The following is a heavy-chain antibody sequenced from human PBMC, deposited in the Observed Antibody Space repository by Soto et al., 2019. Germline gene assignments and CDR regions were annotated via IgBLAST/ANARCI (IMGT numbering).Heavy chain of an antibody. Sequence: PSETLSLTCTVSGGSVSSGGYYWSWIRQHPGKGLEWIGYIYYSGSTYYNPSLKSRVTISVDTSKNQFSLKLSSVTAADTAVYYCARDGSDRGFDYWGQGTLVTVS. V-gene: IGHV4-31*03. CDR3: ARDGSDRGFDY. CDR1: GGSVSSGGYY. J-gene: IGHJ4*02. CDR2: IYYSGST. D-gene: IGHD1-26*01.